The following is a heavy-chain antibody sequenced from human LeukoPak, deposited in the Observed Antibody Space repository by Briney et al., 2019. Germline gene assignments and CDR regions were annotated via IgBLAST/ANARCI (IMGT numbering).Heavy chain of an antibody. CDR1: GFTFSSYS. CDR2: ITASGTAM. CDR3: AKASFDWPIDY. V-gene: IGHV3-48*01. J-gene: IGHJ4*02. D-gene: IGHD3-9*01. Sequence: GGSLRLSCAASGFTFSSYSMNWVRQAPGKGLEWVSHITASGTAMFYADSVKGRFTISRDNAKNSLYLQMNSLRAEDTAVYYCAKASFDWPIDYWGQGTLVTVSS.